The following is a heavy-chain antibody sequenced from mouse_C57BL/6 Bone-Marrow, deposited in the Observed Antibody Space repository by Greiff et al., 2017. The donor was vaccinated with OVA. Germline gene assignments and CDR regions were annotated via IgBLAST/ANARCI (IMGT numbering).Heavy chain of an antibody. J-gene: IGHJ1*03. V-gene: IGHV6-6*01. Sequence: EVKLMESGGGLVQPGGSMKLSCAASGFTFSDAWMDWVRQSPEKGLEWVAEIRNKANNHATYYAESVKGRFTISRDDSKSSVYLQMNSLRAEDTGIYYCTMPFRRLTVVDSWYFDVWGTGTTVTVSS. CDR3: TMPFRRLTVVDSWYFDV. CDR2: IRNKANNHAT. CDR1: GFTFSDAW. D-gene: IGHD1-1*01.